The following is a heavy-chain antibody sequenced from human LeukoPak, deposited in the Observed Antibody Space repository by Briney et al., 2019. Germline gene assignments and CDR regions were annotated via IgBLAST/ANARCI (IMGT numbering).Heavy chain of an antibody. Sequence: SETLSLTCAVSGGSISSYYWRWLRQPPGKGLVWIGFFYYSGSTNYNPSLKSRVTISVDTSKNHFSLKLSSVTAADTAVYYCARGPSGYSYGYYFDYWGQGTLVTVSS. J-gene: IGHJ4*02. CDR2: FYYSGST. D-gene: IGHD5-18*01. V-gene: IGHV4-59*01. CDR1: GGSISSYY. CDR3: ARGPSGYSYGYYFDY.